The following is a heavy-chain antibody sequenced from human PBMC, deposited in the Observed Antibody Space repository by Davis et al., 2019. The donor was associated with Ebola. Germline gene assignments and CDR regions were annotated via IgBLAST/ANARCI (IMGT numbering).Heavy chain of an antibody. J-gene: IGHJ4*02. Sequence: ESLKISCAASGFTFSSYAMPSVRQAPGTGLEWVSAISGRGGSTYYADSVKGRFTISRDNSKNTLYLQMNSLRAEDTAVYYCAKDRERGVVPAAMLDYWGQGTLVTVSS. CDR1: GFTFSSYA. D-gene: IGHD2-2*01. CDR2: ISGRGGST. CDR3: AKDRERGVVPAAMLDY. V-gene: IGHV3-23*01.